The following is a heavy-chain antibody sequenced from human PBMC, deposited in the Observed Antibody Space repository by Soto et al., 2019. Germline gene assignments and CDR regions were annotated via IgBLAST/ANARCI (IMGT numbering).Heavy chain of an antibody. CDR3: AREFLGTYYGMDV. V-gene: IGHV1-46*03. D-gene: IGHD1-1*01. J-gene: IGHJ6*02. Sequence: QVQLVQSGAEVKKPGASVKVSCKASGYTFTSFYMHWVRQAPGQGLEWMGIINPSGGSTSYAQKFQGRVTMTRDTSTSTVYMELSSLRSEDTAVYYCAREFLGTYYGMDVWGQGTTVTVSS. CDR2: INPSGGST. CDR1: GYTFTSFY.